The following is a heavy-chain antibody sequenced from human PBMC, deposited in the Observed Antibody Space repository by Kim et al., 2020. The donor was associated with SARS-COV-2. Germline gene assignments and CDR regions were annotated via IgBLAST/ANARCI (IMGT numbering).Heavy chain of an antibody. V-gene: IGHV4-34*01. D-gene: IGHD3-10*01. CDR3: ARTFNYGSGSFKWFDP. CDR1: GGSFSGYY. CDR2: INHSGST. Sequence: SETLSLTCAVSGGSFSGYYWSWIRQPPGKGLEWIGEINHSGSTNYNPSLKSRVTISVDTSKNQFSLKLSSVTAADTAVYYCARTFNYGSGSFKWFDPWGQGTLVTVSS. J-gene: IGHJ5*02.